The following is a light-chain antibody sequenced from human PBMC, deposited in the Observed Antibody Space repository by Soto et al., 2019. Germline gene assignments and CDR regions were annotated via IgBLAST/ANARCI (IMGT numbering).Light chain of an antibody. V-gene: IGKV1-39*01. CDR3: QQSYSTPRT. Sequence: DIRMTQSPSSLSASVGDRVTITCRASQSISSYLNWYQQKLGKAPKLLIYAASSLQSGVPSRFSGSGSGTDFTLTISSLQPEDFATYYCQQSYSTPRTFGQGTKLEIK. CDR1: QSISSY. J-gene: IGKJ2*01. CDR2: AAS.